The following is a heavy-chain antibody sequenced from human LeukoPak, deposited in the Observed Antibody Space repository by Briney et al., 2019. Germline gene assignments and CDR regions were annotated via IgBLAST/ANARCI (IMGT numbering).Heavy chain of an antibody. Sequence: PSETLSLTCAVYGGSFSGYYWSWIRQPPGKGLEWIGYIYYSGSTNYNPSLKSRVTISVDTSKNQFSLKLSSVTAADTAVYYCATLSGGSYNWFDPWGQGTLVTVSS. CDR1: GGSFSGYY. CDR3: ATLSGGSYNWFDP. D-gene: IGHD2-15*01. J-gene: IGHJ5*02. V-gene: IGHV4-59*08. CDR2: IYYSGST.